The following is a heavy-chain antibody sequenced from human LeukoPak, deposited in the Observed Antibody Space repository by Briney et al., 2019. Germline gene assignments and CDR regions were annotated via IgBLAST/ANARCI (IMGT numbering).Heavy chain of an antibody. CDR3: ARAYDFWSGYYNRQNYMDV. V-gene: IGHV4-59*01. CDR1: GGSISSYY. Sequence: SETLSLTCTVSGGSISSYYWSWIRQPPGKGLEWIGYIYYSGSTNYNPSLKSRVTISVDTSKNQFSLKLSSVTAADTAVYYCARAYDFWSGYYNRQNYMDVWGKGTTVTVSS. J-gene: IGHJ6*03. D-gene: IGHD3-3*01. CDR2: IYYSGST.